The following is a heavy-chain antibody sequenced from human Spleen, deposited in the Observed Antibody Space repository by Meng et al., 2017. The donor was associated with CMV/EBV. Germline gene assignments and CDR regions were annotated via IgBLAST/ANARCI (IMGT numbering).Heavy chain of an antibody. V-gene: IGHV3-7*01. Sequence: GESLKISCVASGFSFSSDWMSWVRQAPGKGLELVANIKQDGSEKYYVDSVKGRFTISRDNAKNSLLLQVNSLRAEDTAVYYCARDWYTTSSRPFDYWGQGTLVTVSS. J-gene: IGHJ4*02. CDR2: IKQDGSEK. CDR1: GFSFSSDW. CDR3: ARDWYTTSSRPFDY. D-gene: IGHD6-6*01.